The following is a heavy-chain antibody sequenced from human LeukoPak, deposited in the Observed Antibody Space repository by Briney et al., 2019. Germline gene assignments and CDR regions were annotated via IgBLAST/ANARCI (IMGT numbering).Heavy chain of an antibody. CDR2: FDPEDGET. J-gene: IGHJ6*03. D-gene: IGHD6-13*01. CDR3: ATAQTGYSSSWSHKLGYYYSYYMDV. Sequence: GASVKVSCKVSGYTRTELSMHWVRRAPGKGLEWMGGFDPEDGETSYAQKFQGRVTMTEDTSTDTAYMELSSLRSEDTAVYSCATAQTGYSSSWSHKLGYYYSYYMDVWGKGTTVTVSS. V-gene: IGHV1-24*01. CDR1: GYTRTELS.